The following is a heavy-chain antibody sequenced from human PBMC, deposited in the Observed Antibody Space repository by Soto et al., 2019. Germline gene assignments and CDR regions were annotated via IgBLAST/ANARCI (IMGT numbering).Heavy chain of an antibody. V-gene: IGHV3-21*01. D-gene: IGHD2-15*01. CDR1: GFTFSSYS. CDR3: ARAYCSGGSCYPFDY. CDR2: ISSSSSYI. J-gene: IGHJ4*02. Sequence: PGGSLRLSCAASGFTFSSYSINWVRQAPGKGLEWVSSISSSSSYIYYADSVMGRFTISRDNAKSSLYLQMNSLRAEDTAVYYCARAYCSGGSCYPFDYWGQGTPVTVSS.